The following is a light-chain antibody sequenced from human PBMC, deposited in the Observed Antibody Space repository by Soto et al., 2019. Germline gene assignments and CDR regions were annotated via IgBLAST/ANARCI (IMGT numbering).Light chain of an antibody. V-gene: IGKV3D-15*01. CDR1: QGIGDT. Sequence: EVVMRQSPATLSVSPGEGATLSCRASQGIGDTLAWYQHKPGQTPRLLIYGASSRATGIPDRFSGSGSGTDFTLTISSLQPEDFATYYCQQSYSTPHTFGQGTRLEIK. CDR2: GAS. CDR3: QQSYSTPHT. J-gene: IGKJ5*01.